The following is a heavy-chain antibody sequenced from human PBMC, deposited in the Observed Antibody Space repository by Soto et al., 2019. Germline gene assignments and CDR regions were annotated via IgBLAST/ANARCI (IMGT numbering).Heavy chain of an antibody. CDR1: GGSISSGDYY. CDR2: IYYSGST. Sequence: SETLSLTCTVSGGSISSGDYYWSWIRQPPGKGLEWIGYIYYSGSTYYNPSLKSRVTISVDSSQRRFSLRLTSLTAADTAVYYCARDARSYGSGSRGFDSWGQGTLVTVSS. CDR3: ARDARSYGSGSRGFDS. V-gene: IGHV4-30-4*01. J-gene: IGHJ5*01. D-gene: IGHD3-10*01.